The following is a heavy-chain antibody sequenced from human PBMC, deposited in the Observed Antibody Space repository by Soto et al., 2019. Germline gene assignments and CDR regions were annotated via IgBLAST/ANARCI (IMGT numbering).Heavy chain of an antibody. CDR1: GYTFTGYY. CDR2: INPNSGGT. Sequence: ASVKVSCKASGYTFTGYYMHWVRQAPGQGLEWMGWINPNSGGTNYAQKFQGRVTMTRDTSISTAYMELSRLRSDDTAVYYCARYLAYCGGDCYPFQHWGQGTLVTVSS. D-gene: IGHD2-21*02. V-gene: IGHV1-2*02. CDR3: ARYLAYCGGDCYPFQH. J-gene: IGHJ1*01.